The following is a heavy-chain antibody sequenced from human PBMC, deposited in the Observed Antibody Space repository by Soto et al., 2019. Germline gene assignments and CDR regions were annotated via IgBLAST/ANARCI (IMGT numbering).Heavy chain of an antibody. CDR1: GGSISSGDYY. V-gene: IGHV4-30-4*01. J-gene: IGHJ4*02. CDR3: ARGAGYYGSGSYFDY. CDR2: IYYSGST. Sequence: QVQLQESGPGLVKPSQTLSLTCTVSGGSISSGDYYWSWIRQPPGKGLEWIGYIYYSGSTYYNPPLKSRVTISVDTSKNQFSLKLSSVTAADTAVYYCARGAGYYGSGSYFDYWGQGTLVTVSS. D-gene: IGHD3-10*01.